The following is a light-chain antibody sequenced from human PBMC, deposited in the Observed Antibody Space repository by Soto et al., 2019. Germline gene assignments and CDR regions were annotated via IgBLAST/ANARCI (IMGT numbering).Light chain of an antibody. V-gene: IGLV2-14*01. CDR2: EVS. Sequence: QSVLTQPASVSGSPGQSITISCTGTSRDVGGYNYVSWYQQHPDKAPKLMIYEVSNRPSGASSRFSGSKSGNTASLTISGLQAEDEADYYCSSYTSSGAFVLFGGGTKLTVL. J-gene: IGLJ2*01. CDR3: SSYTSSGAFVL. CDR1: SRDVGGYNY.